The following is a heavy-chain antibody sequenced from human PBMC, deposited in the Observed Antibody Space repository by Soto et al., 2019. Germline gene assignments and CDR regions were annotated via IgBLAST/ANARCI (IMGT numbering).Heavy chain of an antibody. V-gene: IGHV4-39*07. Sequence: SSETLSLTCTVSGDSMTSSSYYWGWIRQPPGKGLEWIGSIYYSERTSYNSGSTYYSPSLKSRVTISGDTSKSQFSLKLGSVTAEDTAVYYCTKALEELYLVHSWGQGSLVTVSS. CDR2: IYYSERTSYNSGST. D-gene: IGHD2-15*01. CDR3: TKALEELYLVHS. CDR1: GDSMTSSSYY. J-gene: IGHJ4*02.